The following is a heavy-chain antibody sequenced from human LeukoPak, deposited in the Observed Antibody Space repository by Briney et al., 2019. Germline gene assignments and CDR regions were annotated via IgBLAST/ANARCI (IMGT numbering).Heavy chain of an antibody. J-gene: IGHJ4*02. D-gene: IGHD3-10*02. CDR2: ISSSSTYI. V-gene: IGHV3-21*01. CDR1: GFTFSNYA. CDR3: ARRGDYVFDY. Sequence: PGGSLRLSCAASGFTFSNYAMIWVRQAPGRGLEWVSSISSSSTYIYYADSVKGRFTISRDNAKNSLYLQMNSLRAEDTAVYYCARRGDYVFDYWGQGTLVTVSS.